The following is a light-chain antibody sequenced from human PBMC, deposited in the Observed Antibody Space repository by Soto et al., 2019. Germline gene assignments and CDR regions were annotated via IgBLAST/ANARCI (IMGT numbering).Light chain of an antibody. CDR2: DAS. V-gene: IGKV1-5*01. CDR1: QSIGSW. CDR3: QLYNGFFGT. J-gene: IGKJ1*01. Sequence: MTQSRTTLYASVGDRLTITSRASQSIGSWLAWYQQRPGKAPKLLIYDASILESGVPSRFSGSGSGSEFTLAISYLHPDYFATYYCQLYNGFFGTCRRGTKVDIK.